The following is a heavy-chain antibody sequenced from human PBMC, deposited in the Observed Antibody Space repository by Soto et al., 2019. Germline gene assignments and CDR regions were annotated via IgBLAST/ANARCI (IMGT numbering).Heavy chain of an antibody. J-gene: IGHJ6*02. CDR1: GYSFTSYW. D-gene: IGHD3-3*02. V-gene: IGHV5-51*01. CDR2: IYPGDSDT. Sequence: PGESLKISCKGSGYSFTSYWIGWVRQMPGKGLGWVGIIYPGDSDTRYSPSFQGQVTISADKSISTAYLQWSSLKASDTAMYYCARSRIFGVVTGYYGMDVWGQGTTVTVSS. CDR3: ARSRIFGVVTGYYGMDV.